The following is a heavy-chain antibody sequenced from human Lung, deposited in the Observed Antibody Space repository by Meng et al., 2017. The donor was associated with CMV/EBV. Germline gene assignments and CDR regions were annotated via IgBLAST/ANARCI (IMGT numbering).Heavy chain of an antibody. Sequence: ASXXLSXKASGYTLTGYNMHWVRQAPGQGLEWMGWINPDSGDTRYAEKFQGRVTLTRDTSITTAYMELSRLKSDDTAVFFCARLFHTSLGTNYYYGMDVWGQGXTVTVSS. D-gene: IGHD3-10*01. CDR3: ARLFHTSLGTNYYYGMDV. CDR2: INPDSGDT. V-gene: IGHV1-2*02. CDR1: GYTLTGYN. J-gene: IGHJ6*02.